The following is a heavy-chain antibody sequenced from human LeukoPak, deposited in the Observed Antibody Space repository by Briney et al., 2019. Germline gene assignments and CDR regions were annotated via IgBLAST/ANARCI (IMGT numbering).Heavy chain of an antibody. CDR1: GDSISSYY. J-gene: IGHJ4*02. V-gene: IGHV4-4*07. CDR3: VRDGYCSDGSCYPLGDY. Sequence: KPSETLSPNCTVSGDSISSYYWGWIRQPAGKGLEWIGRIFATGSTNYNPSLKSRVSMSVDTSKNQFSLKLTSVTAADTAVYYCVRDGYCSDGSCYPLGDYWGQGTLVTVSS. D-gene: IGHD2-15*01. CDR2: IFATGST.